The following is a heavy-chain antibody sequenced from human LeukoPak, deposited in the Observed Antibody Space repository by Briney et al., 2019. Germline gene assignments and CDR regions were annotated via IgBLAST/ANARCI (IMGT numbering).Heavy chain of an antibody. V-gene: IGHV3-30*18. D-gene: IGHD3-22*01. CDR2: ISYDGSNK. CDR1: GFTFSSYG. Sequence: GGSLRLSCAASGFTFSSYGMHWVRQAPGKGLEWVAVISYDGSNKYYADSVKGRFTISRDNSKNTLYLQMNSLRAEDTAVYYCAKVRPYYYDSSGYYGPVDYWGQGTLVTVSS. J-gene: IGHJ4*02. CDR3: AKVRPYYYDSSGYYGPVDY.